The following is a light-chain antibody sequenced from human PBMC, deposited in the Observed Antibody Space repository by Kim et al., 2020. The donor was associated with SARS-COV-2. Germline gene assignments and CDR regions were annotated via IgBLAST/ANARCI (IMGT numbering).Light chain of an antibody. CDR3: SSYAGISTYV. CDR1: SSDVGGYDY. CDR2: EIS. J-gene: IGLJ1*01. Sequence: QSALSQPPSASGSPGQSVTISCTGTSSDVGGYDYVSWYQQYPAKAPKLIVYEISKRPSGVPDRFSGSKSGNTASLTVSGLQVEDEADYYCSSYAGISTYVFGTGTKLTVL. V-gene: IGLV2-8*01.